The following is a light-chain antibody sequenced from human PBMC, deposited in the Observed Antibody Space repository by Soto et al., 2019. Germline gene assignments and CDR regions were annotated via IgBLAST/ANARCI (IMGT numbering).Light chain of an antibody. Sequence: QSVLTQPASVSLSPGQSITISCTGTSSDVGGYNYVSWYQLHPGKAPKLMVYEVSNRPSGVSNRFSGSKSGNTASLTISGLQAEDEADYYCSSYTSSTAYVFGTGTKVTVL. J-gene: IGLJ1*01. CDR2: EVS. CDR1: SSDVGGYNY. V-gene: IGLV2-14*01. CDR3: SSYTSSTAYV.